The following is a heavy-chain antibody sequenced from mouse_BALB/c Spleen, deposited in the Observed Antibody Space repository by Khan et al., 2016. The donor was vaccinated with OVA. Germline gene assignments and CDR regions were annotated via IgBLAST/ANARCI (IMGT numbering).Heavy chain of an antibody. J-gene: IGHJ3*01. CDR1: GYAFTSYN. D-gene: IGHD2-14*01. CDR3: ARGGYGGFAD. Sequence: VQLQQSGPELVKPGASVKVSCKASGYAFTSYNIYWVKQSHGKSLEWVGDIVPYNGGTSYNQKLKGKATLTVDKSSTTAYMHLNSLTSEDSAVYYCARGGYGGFADWGQGTLVTVSA. CDR2: IVPYNGGT. V-gene: IGHV1S135*01.